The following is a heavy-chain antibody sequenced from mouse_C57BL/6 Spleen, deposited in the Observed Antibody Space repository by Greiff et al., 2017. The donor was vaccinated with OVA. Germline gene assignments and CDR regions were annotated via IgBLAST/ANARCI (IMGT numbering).Heavy chain of an antibody. J-gene: IGHJ3*01. V-gene: IGHV1-82*01. CDR1: GYAFSSSW. CDR3: ARGSNLWFAY. D-gene: IGHD1-1*01. Sequence: VQLQQSGPELVKPGASVKISCNASGYAFSSSWMNWVKQRPGKGLEWIGRIYPGDGDTNYNGKFKGKATLTADKSSSTAYMQLSSLTSEDSAVYFCARGSNLWFAYWGQGTLVTVSA. CDR2: IYPGDGDT.